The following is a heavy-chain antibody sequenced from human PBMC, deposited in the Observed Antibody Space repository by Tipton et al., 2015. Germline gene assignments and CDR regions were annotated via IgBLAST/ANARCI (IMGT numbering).Heavy chain of an antibody. D-gene: IGHD6-19*01. Sequence: SLRLSCAASGFTFDDYTMLWVRQVPGKGVEWVSLISWDAGYTYYADSVKGRFTISRDNSKNTLYLQMNSLTAEDTALYYCAKRAVAGIPFHYWGQGTPVTVSS. CDR1: GFTFDDYT. CDR2: ISWDAGYT. J-gene: IGHJ4*02. V-gene: IGHV3-43*01. CDR3: AKRAVAGIPFHY.